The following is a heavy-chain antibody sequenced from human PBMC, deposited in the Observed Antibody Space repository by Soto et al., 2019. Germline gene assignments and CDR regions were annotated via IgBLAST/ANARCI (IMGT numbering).Heavy chain of an antibody. CDR2: ISYDGSNK. J-gene: IGHJ4*02. CDR1: GFTFSSYG. D-gene: IGHD2-15*01. CDR3: AKTGYCSGGSCYSWYFDS. V-gene: IGHV3-30*18. Sequence: QVQLVESGGGVVQPGRSLRLSCAASGFTFSSYGMHWVRQAPGKGLEWVAVISYDGSNKYYADSVKGRFTISRDNSKNTLYLQMNSLRAEDTAVYYCAKTGYCSGGSCYSWYFDSWGQGTLVTVSS.